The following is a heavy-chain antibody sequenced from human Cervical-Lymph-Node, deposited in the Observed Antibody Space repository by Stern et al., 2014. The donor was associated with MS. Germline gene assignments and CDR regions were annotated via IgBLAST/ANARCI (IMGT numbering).Heavy chain of an antibody. J-gene: IGHJ4*02. CDR2: VSSGGDTT. Sequence: EVQLVESGGGLVQPGGSLRLSCDTSGFPFSTYSMSWVRQAPGKGLEWVSFVSSGGDTTHYADSVEGRFTISRDKAGRSAYLQMNSLRDEDTGIYYCARTWLENTFDRWGQGTLVTVSS. CDR3: ARTWLENTFDR. V-gene: IGHV3-48*02. D-gene: IGHD5-12*01. CDR1: GFPFSTYS.